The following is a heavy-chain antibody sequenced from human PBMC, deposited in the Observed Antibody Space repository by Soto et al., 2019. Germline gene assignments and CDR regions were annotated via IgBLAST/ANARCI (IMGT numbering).Heavy chain of an antibody. CDR2: SSAYNGDT. CDR1: GYAFTTFA. CDR3: ARDRDLVYSGDDWGIFDY. D-gene: IGHD5-12*01. V-gene: IGHV1-18*01. Sequence: QLVQSRAEVKKPGASVRVSCEASGYAFTTFAFSWVRLAPGQGLEWMGWSSAYNGDTNYAQKFQGRVTMTTYTATRTVYMELRSLRSDDPAVYYCARDRDLVYSGDDWGIFDYWGQGTLVTVSS. J-gene: IGHJ4*02.